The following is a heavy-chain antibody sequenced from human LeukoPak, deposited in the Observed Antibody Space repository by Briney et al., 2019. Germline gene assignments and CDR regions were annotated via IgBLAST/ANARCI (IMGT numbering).Heavy chain of an antibody. D-gene: IGHD3-22*01. Sequence: PGGSLRLSCAASGFTFSSYGMHWVRQAPGKGLEWVAVIWYEGSNKYYADSVKGRFTISRDNSKNTLYLQMNSLRAEDTAVYYCARGSVYDSSGYYYKPLYYFDYWGQGTLVTVSS. CDR1: GFTFSSYG. CDR3: ARGSVYDSSGYYYKPLYYFDY. CDR2: IWYEGSNK. V-gene: IGHV3-33*01. J-gene: IGHJ4*02.